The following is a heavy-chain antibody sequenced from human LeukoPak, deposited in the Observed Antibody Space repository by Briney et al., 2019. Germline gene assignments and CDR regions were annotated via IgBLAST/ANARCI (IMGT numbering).Heavy chain of an antibody. Sequence: GGSLRLSCAASGFTFSSYAMSWVRQAPGKGLEWVSAISGSGGSTYYADSVKGRFTISRDNAKNSLYLQMNSLRAEDTAVYYCARPQAGAAAAETAFDIWGQGTMVTVSS. D-gene: IGHD6-13*01. J-gene: IGHJ3*02. CDR1: GFTFSSYA. CDR3: ARPQAGAAAAETAFDI. V-gene: IGHV3-23*01. CDR2: ISGSGGST.